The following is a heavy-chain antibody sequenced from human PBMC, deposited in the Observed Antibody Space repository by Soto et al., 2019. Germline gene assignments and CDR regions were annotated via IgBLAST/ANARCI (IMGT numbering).Heavy chain of an antibody. V-gene: IGHV3-33*06. J-gene: IGHJ6*02. CDR1: GFTFSSHG. D-gene: IGHD5-18*01. Sequence: SLRLSCGASGFTFSSHGMHWVRQAPGKGLEWVAVIRYDGSNKYYADSVKGRFTISRDNSKNTLYLQMNSLRAEDTAVYYCAKGYSYGLFVETYYYYYGMDVWGQGTTVTVSS. CDR2: IRYDGSNK. CDR3: AKGYSYGLFVETYYYYYGMDV.